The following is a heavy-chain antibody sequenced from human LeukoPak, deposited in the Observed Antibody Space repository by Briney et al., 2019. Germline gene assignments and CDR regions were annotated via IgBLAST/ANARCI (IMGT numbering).Heavy chain of an antibody. D-gene: IGHD1-26*01. J-gene: IGHJ4*02. CDR2: IYSGGST. CDR3: ASCFGGSGSLDFDY. V-gene: IGHV3-66*01. Sequence: GGSPRLSCAASGFTFSNYAMHWVRQAPGKGLEWVSVIYSGGSTYYADSVKGRFTISRDNSKNTLYLQMNSLRAEDTAVYYCASCFGGSGSLDFDYWGQGTLVTVSS. CDR1: GFTFSNYA.